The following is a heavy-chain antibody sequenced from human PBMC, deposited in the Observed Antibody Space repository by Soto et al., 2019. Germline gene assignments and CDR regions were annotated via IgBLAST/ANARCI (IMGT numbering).Heavy chain of an antibody. CDR3: ARLRSSSWYDFYYYMDV. V-gene: IGHV4-59*01. D-gene: IGHD6-13*01. CDR1: GGSISSYY. Sequence: SETLSLTCTVSGGSISSYYWSWIRQPPGKGLEWIGYIYYSGSTNYNPSLKSRVTISVDTSKNQFSLKLSSVTAADTAVYYCARLRSSSWYDFYYYMDVWGKGTTVTVSS. CDR2: IYYSGST. J-gene: IGHJ6*03.